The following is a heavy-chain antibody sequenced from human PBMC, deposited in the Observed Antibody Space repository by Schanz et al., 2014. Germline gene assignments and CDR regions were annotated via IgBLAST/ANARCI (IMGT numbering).Heavy chain of an antibody. CDR3: AKQIHYDILTVTRN. Sequence: EVQLVESGGGLVQPGGSLRLSCAASGFSIRNHDMHWVRQAPGKGLEWVSTIYASGATYYADSVKRRFTISRDISKNTLHLQVTSLGAEDTAVYYCAKQIHYDILTVTRNWGQGTLVTVSS. CDR1: GFSIRNHD. V-gene: IGHV3-66*01. CDR2: IYASGAT. J-gene: IGHJ4*02. D-gene: IGHD3-9*01.